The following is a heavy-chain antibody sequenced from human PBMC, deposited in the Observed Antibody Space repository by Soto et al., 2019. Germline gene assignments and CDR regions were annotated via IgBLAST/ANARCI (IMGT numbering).Heavy chain of an antibody. Sequence: PSETLSLTCTVSGGSISSSDFHWGWIRQPPGKGLEWIGSIYYSGTTYYNPSLKSRVTISVDTSKNQFSLKLSSVTAADTAVYYCARPSFGGVTPFVYWGQGTLVT. CDR1: GGSISSSDFH. CDR3: ARPSFGGVTPFVY. D-gene: IGHD3-16*01. CDR2: IYYSGTT. J-gene: IGHJ4*02. V-gene: IGHV4-39*01.